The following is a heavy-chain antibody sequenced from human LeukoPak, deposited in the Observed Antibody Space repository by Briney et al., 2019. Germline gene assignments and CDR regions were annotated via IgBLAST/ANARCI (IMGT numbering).Heavy chain of an antibody. Sequence: GGSLRLSCAASGFTFSRSAMSWVRQAPGKGLEWVANIKQDGSEKYYVDSVKGRFTISRDNAKNSLYLQMNSLRAEDTAVYYCASRYRSYYFLYWGQGTLVTVSS. V-gene: IGHV3-7*01. CDR3: ASRYRSYYFLY. CDR1: GFTFSRSA. CDR2: IKQDGSEK. D-gene: IGHD6-6*01. J-gene: IGHJ4*02.